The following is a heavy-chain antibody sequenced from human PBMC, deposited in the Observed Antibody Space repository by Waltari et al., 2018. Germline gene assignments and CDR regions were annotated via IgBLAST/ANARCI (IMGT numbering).Heavy chain of an antibody. D-gene: IGHD2-2*01. CDR2: IIPILGIA. CDR1: GGTFSSYA. Sequence: QVQLVQSGAEVKKPGSSVKVSCKASGGTFSSYAISWVRQAPGQGLEWMGRIIPILGIANYAQKFQGRVTITADKSTSTAYMELSSLRSEDTAVYYCARGGCSSTSCLDPFDYWGQGTLVTVSS. CDR3: ARGGCSSTSCLDPFDY. V-gene: IGHV1-69*09. J-gene: IGHJ4*02.